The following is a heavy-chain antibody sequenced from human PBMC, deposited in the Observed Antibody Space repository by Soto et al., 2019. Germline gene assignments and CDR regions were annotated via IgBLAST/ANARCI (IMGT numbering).Heavy chain of an antibody. D-gene: IGHD3-3*01. CDR3: ATTHAPYEFWSGYNY. CDR2: FDPEDGET. CDR1: GYTLTDLS. V-gene: IGHV1-24*01. J-gene: IGHJ4*02. Sequence: ASVTVSCQVSGYTLTDLSMHWVRQAPGKGLEWMGGFDPEDGETIYAQKFQGRVTMTEDTSTDTAYMELSSLRSDDTAVYYCATTHAPYEFWSGYNYWGQGTLVTVSS.